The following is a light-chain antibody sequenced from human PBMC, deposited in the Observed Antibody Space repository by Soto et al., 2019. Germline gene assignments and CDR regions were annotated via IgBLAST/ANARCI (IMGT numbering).Light chain of an antibody. Sequence: QSVLAQPASVSGSPGQSIAISCTGTSSDIGAYDYVSWYQQFPDKPPKLIIYEVSHRPSGVSDRFSGSKSVNTATLTISRLQAEDEADYYCSSYTSSSTRVFGTGTNVTV. J-gene: IGLJ1*01. CDR1: SSDIGAYDY. CDR2: EVS. CDR3: SSYTSSSTRV. V-gene: IGLV2-14*03.